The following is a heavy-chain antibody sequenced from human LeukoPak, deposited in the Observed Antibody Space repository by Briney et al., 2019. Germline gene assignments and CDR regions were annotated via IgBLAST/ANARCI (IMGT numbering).Heavy chain of an antibody. V-gene: IGHV3-48*01. CDR1: GFTFSSYS. Sequence: AGGSLRLSCAASGFTFSSYSMNWVRQAPGKGLEWVSYISSSSSTIYYADSVKGRFTISRGNAKNSLCLQMNSLRAEDTAVYYCARSGAGSDYWGQGTLVTVSS. D-gene: IGHD1-14*01. J-gene: IGHJ4*02. CDR2: ISSSSSTI. CDR3: ARSGAGSDY.